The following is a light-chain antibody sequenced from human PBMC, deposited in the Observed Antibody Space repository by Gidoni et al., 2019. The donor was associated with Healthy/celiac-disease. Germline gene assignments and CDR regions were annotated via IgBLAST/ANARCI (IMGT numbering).Light chain of an antibody. V-gene: IGKV1-39*01. CDR3: QQSYSTRWT. CDR2: AAS. CDR1: QNISSY. Sequence: DIQMTPSPSSLSASVGDRVTITCRASQNISSYLNWYQQKPGNAPKLLIYAASSLQSGVPSRFSCSGSGTDFTLTISSLQPEDFATYYCQQSYSTRWTFGQGTKVEIK. J-gene: IGKJ1*01.